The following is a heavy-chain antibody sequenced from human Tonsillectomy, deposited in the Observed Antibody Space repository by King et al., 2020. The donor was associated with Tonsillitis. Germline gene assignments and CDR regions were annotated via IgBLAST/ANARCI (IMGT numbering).Heavy chain of an antibody. J-gene: IGHJ6*02. V-gene: IGHV1-2*02. CDR2: INPNSGGT. CDR3: GIDMDDDFWRGPNYYYYGMDV. D-gene: IGHD3-3*01. Sequence: VQLVESGAEVKKPGASVKVSCKASGYTFTGYYMHWVRQAPGQGLEWMGWINPNSGGTNYAQKFQGRVTMTRDTSISTVYMELSRLTSDDTAVYYCGIDMDDDFWRGPNYYYYGMDVWGQGTTVTVSS. CDR1: GYTFTGYY.